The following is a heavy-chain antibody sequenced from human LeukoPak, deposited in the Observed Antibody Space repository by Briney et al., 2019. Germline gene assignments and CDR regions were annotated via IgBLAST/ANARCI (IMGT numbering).Heavy chain of an antibody. D-gene: IGHD2-2*01. CDR1: GGTFSGYY. Sequence: SETLSLTCAVYGGTFSGYYWSWIRQPPGKGLEWIGEINHSGSTNYNPYLKSRVTISVDTYKNQFSLKLSSVTAADTAVYYCARGRVGSFDIVVVAAAQGVDYYYGMDVWGQGTTVSVSS. CDR2: INHSGST. J-gene: IGHJ6*02. CDR3: ARGRVGSFDIVVVAAAQGVDYYYGMDV. V-gene: IGHV4-34*01.